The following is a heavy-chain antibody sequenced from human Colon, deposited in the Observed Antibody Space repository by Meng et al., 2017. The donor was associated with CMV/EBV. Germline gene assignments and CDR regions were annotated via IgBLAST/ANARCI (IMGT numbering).Heavy chain of an antibody. CDR2: INPNSGGT. CDR1: EYTFTGYY. D-gene: IGHD3-22*01. J-gene: IGHJ4*02. V-gene: IGHV1-2*02. CDR3: ARDWYPGDRRGSFDY. Sequence: QVQLVTSGAEVKKPGASVKVSCKASEYTFTGYYMHWVRQAPGQGLEWMGWINPNSGGTNYAQKFQGRVTMTRDTSITTAYMELSRLRSDDTAVYYCARDWYPGDRRGSFDYWGQGTLVTVSS.